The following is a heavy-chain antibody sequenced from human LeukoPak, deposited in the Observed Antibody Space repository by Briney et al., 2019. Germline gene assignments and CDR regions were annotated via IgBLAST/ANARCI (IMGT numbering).Heavy chain of an antibody. CDR2: INPTGGNT. V-gene: IGHV1-46*01. Sequence: ASVKVSCKASGYIFTTYYVHWVRQTPGQGLEWMGIINPTGGNTTYAQNFQDRVTMTRDTSTSKVYMELSSLRSEDTAVYYCASPLPGYSSGWYEFDYWGQGTLVTVSS. J-gene: IGHJ4*02. CDR3: ASPLPGYSSGWYEFDY. CDR1: GYIFTTYY. D-gene: IGHD6-19*01.